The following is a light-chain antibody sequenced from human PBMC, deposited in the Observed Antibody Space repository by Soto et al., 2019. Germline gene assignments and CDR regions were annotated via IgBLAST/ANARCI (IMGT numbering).Light chain of an antibody. CDR2: EDN. V-gene: IGLV2-23*01. J-gene: IGLJ1*01. CDR1: SSDVGSYKL. Sequence: QSVLTQPASVSGSPGQTITISCTGTSSDVGSYKLVSWYQQHPGEAPKLMIYEDNKWPSGVSNRFSGSKSGNTASLTISGLQAEDEADYFCCSYAGSSTPYVFGTGTKLTVL. CDR3: CSYAGSSTPYV.